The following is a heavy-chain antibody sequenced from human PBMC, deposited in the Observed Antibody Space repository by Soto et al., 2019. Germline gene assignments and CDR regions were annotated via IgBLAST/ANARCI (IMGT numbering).Heavy chain of an antibody. CDR2: ISSSSSYI. CDR3: GRGLGYCSGGSCYSYYYYYMDV. J-gene: IGHJ6*03. Sequence: EVQLVESGGGLVKPGGSLRLSCAASGFTFSSYSMNWVRQAPGKGLEWVSSISSSSSYIYYADSVKGRFTISRDNAKNSLYLQMNSRRAEDKAVYYCGRGLGYCSGGSCYSYYYYYMDVWGKGTPVTVSS. CDR1: GFTFSSYS. D-gene: IGHD2-15*01. V-gene: IGHV3-21*01.